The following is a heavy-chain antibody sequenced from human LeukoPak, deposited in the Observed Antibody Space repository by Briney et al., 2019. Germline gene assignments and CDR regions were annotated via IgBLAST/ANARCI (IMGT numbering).Heavy chain of an antibody. CDR3: ASAFYGGNPDAGY. V-gene: IGHV3-53*01. CDR1: GFDVSRNY. CDR2: IYSGGNT. J-gene: IGHJ4*02. D-gene: IGHD4-23*01. Sequence: HPGGSLRLSCAASGFDVSRNYMNWVRQAPGKGLEWVSAIYSGGNTYYADSVKGRFTISRDNSKNTLYLQMNGLRAEDTAVYYCASAFYGGNPDAGYWGQGTLVTVSS.